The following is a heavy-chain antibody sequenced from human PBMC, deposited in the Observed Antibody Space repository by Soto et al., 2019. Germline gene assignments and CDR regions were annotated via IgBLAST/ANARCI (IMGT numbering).Heavy chain of an antibody. CDR3: ARRESSSSNFDY. D-gene: IGHD6-13*01. CDR1: GGTFSSYA. V-gene: IGHV1-69*13. CDR2: IIPIFGTA. J-gene: IGHJ4*02. Sequence: ALVKVSCKASGGTFSSYAISWVRQAPGQGLEWMGGIIPIFGTANYAQKFQGRVTITADESTSTACMELSSLRSEDTAVYYCARRESSSSNFDYWGQGTLVTVSS.